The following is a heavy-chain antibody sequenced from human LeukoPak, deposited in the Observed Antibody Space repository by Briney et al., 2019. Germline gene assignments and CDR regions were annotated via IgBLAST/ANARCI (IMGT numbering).Heavy chain of an antibody. CDR3: ARGAYCSGGSCYMVNWFDP. D-gene: IGHD2-15*01. Sequence: SETLSLTCTVSGGSISSYYWSWIRQPPGKGLEWIGYIYYSGSTNYNPSLKSRVTISVDRSKNQFSLRLSSVTAADTAVYYCARGAYCSGGSCYMVNWFDPWGQGTLVTVSS. V-gene: IGHV4-59*12. CDR1: GGSISSYY. CDR2: IYYSGST. J-gene: IGHJ5*02.